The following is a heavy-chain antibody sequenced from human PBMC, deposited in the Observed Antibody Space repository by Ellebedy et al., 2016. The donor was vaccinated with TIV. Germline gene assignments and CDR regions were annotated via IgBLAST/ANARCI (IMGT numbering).Heavy chain of an antibody. V-gene: IGHV1-3*04. CDR3: ARCSYFDWNWFDP. CDR1: GYPFSSYV. D-gene: IGHD3-9*01. J-gene: IGHJ5*02. CDR2: INIANGNT. Sequence: ALVKVSCKASGYPFSSYVLHWVRQAPGQRLEWMGWINIANGNTRYSQKFQGRVTITRDTSASTAYMELSGLRSEDTAVYYCARCSYFDWNWFDPWGQGTLVTVSS.